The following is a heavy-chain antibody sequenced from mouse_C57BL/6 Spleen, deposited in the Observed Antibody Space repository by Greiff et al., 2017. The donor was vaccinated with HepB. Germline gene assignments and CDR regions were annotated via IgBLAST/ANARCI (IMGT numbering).Heavy chain of an antibody. Sequence: QVQLQQPGTELVKPGASVKLSCKASGYTFTSYWMHWVKQRPGQGLEWIGNINPSNGGTNYNEKFKSKATLTVDKSSSTSYMQLSSLTSEDSAVYYCARGRNWAYYFDYWGQGTTLTVSS. J-gene: IGHJ2*01. V-gene: IGHV1-53*01. CDR3: ARGRNWAYYFDY. D-gene: IGHD4-1*01. CDR1: GYTFTSYW. CDR2: INPSNGGT.